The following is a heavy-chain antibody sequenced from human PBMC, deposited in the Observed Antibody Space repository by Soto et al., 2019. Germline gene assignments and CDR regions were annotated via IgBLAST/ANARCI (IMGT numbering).Heavy chain of an antibody. Sequence: LCGGSISPDYWSWIRQSPGKGLEWIGYVYYAGNTNYNPSLESRVTISVDASRNQFSLKLTSLTAADTAVYYCARKGAAASYAHYYMDVWGSGTTVTVSS. CDR1: GGSISPDY. V-gene: IGHV4-59*01. D-gene: IGHD6-13*01. CDR2: VYYAGNT. J-gene: IGHJ6*03. CDR3: ARKGAAASYAHYYMDV.